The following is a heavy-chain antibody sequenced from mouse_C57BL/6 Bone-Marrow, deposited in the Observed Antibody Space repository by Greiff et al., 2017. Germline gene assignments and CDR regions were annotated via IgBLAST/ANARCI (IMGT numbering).Heavy chain of an antibody. D-gene: IGHD2-3*01. CDR1: GYTFSRYW. CDR2: IHPNSGST. CDR3: ARDPDDPLAY. J-gene: IGHJ3*01. Sequence: QVQLQQSGAELVKPGASVNLSCKASGYTFSRYWMHWVKQRPGQGLVWIGMIHPNSGSTNYNEKFKSKATLTVDKSSSTAYMQLSSLTSEDSAVYYCARDPDDPLAYWGQGTLVTVSA. V-gene: IGHV1-64*01.